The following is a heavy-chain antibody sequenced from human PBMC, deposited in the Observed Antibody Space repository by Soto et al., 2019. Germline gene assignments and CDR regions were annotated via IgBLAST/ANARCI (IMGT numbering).Heavy chain of an antibody. D-gene: IGHD3-3*01. CDR1: GYTFTSYD. J-gene: IGHJ6*03. Sequence: QVQLVQSGAEVKKPGASVKVSCKASGYTFTSYDINWVRQATGQGLEWMGWMNPNSGNTGYAQKFQGRVTMTRNTSIITAYMELSSLRSEDTAVYYCARGLRFLEWLLSGYYYYYMDVWGKGTTVTVSS. V-gene: IGHV1-8*01. CDR2: MNPNSGNT. CDR3: ARGLRFLEWLLSGYYYYYMDV.